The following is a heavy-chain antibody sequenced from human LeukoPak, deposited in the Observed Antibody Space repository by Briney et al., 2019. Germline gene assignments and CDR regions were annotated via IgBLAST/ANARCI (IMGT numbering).Heavy chain of an antibody. CDR3: ARHLSGDDI. CDR1: GFIVSSNY. D-gene: IGHD4-17*01. V-gene: IGHV3-53*01. Sequence: PGGSLRLSCAASGFIVSSNYMSWVRRAPGKGLEWVSIIYSGGSTYYADSVKGRLTISRDNSKNTLYLQVNSLRAEDTAVYYCARHLSGDDIWGQGTMVTVSS. CDR2: IYSGGST. J-gene: IGHJ3*02.